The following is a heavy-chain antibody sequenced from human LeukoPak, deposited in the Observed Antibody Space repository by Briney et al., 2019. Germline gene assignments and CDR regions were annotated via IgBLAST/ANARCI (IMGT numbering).Heavy chain of an antibody. V-gene: IGHV3-30*04. CDR2: ISYDGSNK. J-gene: IGHJ4*02. D-gene: IGHD5-24*01. CDR3: VRDGYPYKFDY. CDR1: GFTFSSYA. Sequence: PGGSLRLSCAVSGFTFSSYAMHWVRQAPGKGLEWVAVISYDGSNKNYADSVKGRFTISRDNSKNSLFLQMNSLRAEDTALYYCVRDGYPYKFDYWGQGTLVTVSS.